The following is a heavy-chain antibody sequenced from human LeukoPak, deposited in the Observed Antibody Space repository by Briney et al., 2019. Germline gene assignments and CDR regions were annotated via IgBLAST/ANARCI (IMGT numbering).Heavy chain of an antibody. D-gene: IGHD3-22*01. J-gene: IGHJ4*02. CDR2: ISSSGSTI. V-gene: IGHV3-11*04. CDR3: ARDEYYYDSSGAIDY. Sequence: PGGSLRLSRAASGFTFSDYYMSWIRQAPGKGLEWVSYISSSGSTIYYADSVKGRFTISRDNAKNSLYLQMNSLRAEDTAVYYCARDEYYYDSSGAIDYWGQGTLVTVSS. CDR1: GFTFSDYY.